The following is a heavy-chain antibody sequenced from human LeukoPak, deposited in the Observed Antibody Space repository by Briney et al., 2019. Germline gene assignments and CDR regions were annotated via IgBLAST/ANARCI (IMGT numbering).Heavy chain of an antibody. J-gene: IGHJ5*02. Sequence: PSETLSLTCTVSGGSISITSYYWGWIRQPPGKGLEWIGSMYASGGTYYNPSLKSRVTISVDTSKNQFSLKLSSVPAADTAVYYCARDGEVLSSSWFWFDPWGQGTLVTVSS. D-gene: IGHD6-13*01. CDR3: ARDGEVLSSSWFWFDP. CDR2: MYASGGT. V-gene: IGHV4-39*07. CDR1: GGSISITSYY.